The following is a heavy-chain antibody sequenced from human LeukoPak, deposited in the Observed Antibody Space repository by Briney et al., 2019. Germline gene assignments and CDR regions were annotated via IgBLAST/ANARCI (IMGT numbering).Heavy chain of an antibody. CDR2: ISGSGGSAGST. CDR1: GFTFSSYA. CDR3: AKDKKNYYDNTGLDY. D-gene: IGHD3-22*01. Sequence: GGSLRLSCAASGFTFSSYAMSWVRQAPGKGLEWVSAISGSGGSAGSTYYADSVKGRFTISRDNSKNTLYLQMNSLRAEDTAVYYCAKDKKNYYDNTGLDYWGQGTLVTVSS. J-gene: IGHJ4*02. V-gene: IGHV3-23*01.